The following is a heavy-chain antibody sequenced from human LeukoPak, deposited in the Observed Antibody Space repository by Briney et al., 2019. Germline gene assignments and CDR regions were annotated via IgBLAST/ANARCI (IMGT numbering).Heavy chain of an antibody. CDR1: GVSISSYY. J-gene: IGHJ1*01. D-gene: IGHD3-22*01. V-gene: IGHV4-4*07. Sequence: SETLSLTCTVSGVSISSYYWSWIRQPPGKGLEWIGRIYTSGSTNYNPSLESRVTMSIDTSKNQFSLKLSSVTAADTAVYYCARVVQSTDSSGFYLPEYFQHWGQGTLVTVSS. CDR3: ARVVQSTDSSGFYLPEYFQH. CDR2: IYTSGST.